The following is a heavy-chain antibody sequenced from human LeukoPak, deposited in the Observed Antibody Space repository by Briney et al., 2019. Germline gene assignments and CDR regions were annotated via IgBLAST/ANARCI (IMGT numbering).Heavy chain of an antibody. CDR3: ARALSTVTTYFDS. CDR1: GGSFSGYY. V-gene: IGHV4-34*01. Sequence: SETLSLNCAVYGGSFSGYYWSWIRQPPGKGLEWIGEINHSGSTNYNPTLKSRVTISADTSKSQFSLELSSVTAADTAVFYCARALSTVTTYFDSWGQGTLVTVSS. J-gene: IGHJ4*02. CDR2: INHSGST. D-gene: IGHD4-17*01.